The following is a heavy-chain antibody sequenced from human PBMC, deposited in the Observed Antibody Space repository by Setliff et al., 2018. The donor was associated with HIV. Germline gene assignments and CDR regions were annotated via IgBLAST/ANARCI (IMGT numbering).Heavy chain of an antibody. CDR1: GYTFIGYN. CDR3: ARALDSSADREGYFDF. Sequence: ASVKVSCKASGYTFIGYNMHWVRQAPGQGLEWMGWINPNSGGTNYAQKFQGMVIMTRDTSISTAYMELSRLRSDDTAVYYWARALDSSADREGYFDFWGQGMLVTVSS. CDR2: INPNSGGT. J-gene: IGHJ4*02. V-gene: IGHV1-2*02. D-gene: IGHD2-15*01.